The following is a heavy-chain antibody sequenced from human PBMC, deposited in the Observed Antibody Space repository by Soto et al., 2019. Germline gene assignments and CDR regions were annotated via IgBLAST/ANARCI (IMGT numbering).Heavy chain of an antibody. CDR3: ARGVHLGYCSGGSCSTSDYYYYGMDV. CDR2: IYYSGST. J-gene: IGHJ6*02. V-gene: IGHV4-30-4*01. Sequence: SETLSLTCTVSCGSISSGDYYWSWIRQPPGKGLEWIGYIYYSGSTYYNPSLKSRVTISVDTSKNQFSLKLSSVTAADTAVYYCARGVHLGYCSGGSCSTSDYYYYGMDVWGQGTTVTVSS. D-gene: IGHD2-15*01. CDR1: CGSISSGDYY.